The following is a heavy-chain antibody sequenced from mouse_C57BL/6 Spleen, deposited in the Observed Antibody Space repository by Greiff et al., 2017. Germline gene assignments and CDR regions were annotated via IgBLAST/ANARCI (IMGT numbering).Heavy chain of an antibody. Sequence: QVHLKESGAELARPGASVKLSCKASGYTFTSYGISWVKQRTGQGLEWIGEIYPRSGNTYYNEKFKGKATLTADKSSSTAYMELRSLTSEDSAVYFCARYLFITTVVAPFDYWGQGTTLTVSS. D-gene: IGHD1-1*01. CDR3: ARYLFITTVVAPFDY. CDR1: GYTFTSYG. V-gene: IGHV1-81*01. CDR2: IYPRSGNT. J-gene: IGHJ2*01.